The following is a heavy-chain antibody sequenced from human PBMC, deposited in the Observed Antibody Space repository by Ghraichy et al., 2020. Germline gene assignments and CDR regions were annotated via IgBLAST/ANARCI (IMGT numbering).Heavy chain of an antibody. CDR2: INAGTGNT. V-gene: IGHV1-3*01. Sequence: ASVKVSCKASGYSFTRYEVHWVRQAPGQGLQWMGSINAGTGNTKYSQRFQGRITITRDTSARTAYMEMSSLQSEDTAVYYCARVHHDFLTFYYLFDYWGQGTGVTVSS. CDR3: ARVHHDFLTFYYLFDY. CDR1: GYSFTRYE. J-gene: IGHJ4*02. D-gene: IGHD3-22*01.